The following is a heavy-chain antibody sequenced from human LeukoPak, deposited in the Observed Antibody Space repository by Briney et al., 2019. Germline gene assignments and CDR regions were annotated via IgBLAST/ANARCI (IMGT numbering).Heavy chain of an antibody. J-gene: IGHJ4*02. D-gene: IGHD5-12*01. CDR1: GFTFSNAW. CDR3: TTGYEPRKHFDY. V-gene: IGHV3-15*01. CDR2: IKSKTDGGTT. Sequence: GGSLRPSCAASGFTFSNAWMSWVRQAPGKGLERVGRIKSKTDGGTTDYAAPVKGRFTISRDDSKNTLYLQMNSLKTEDTAVYYCTTGYEPRKHFDYWGQGTLVTVSS.